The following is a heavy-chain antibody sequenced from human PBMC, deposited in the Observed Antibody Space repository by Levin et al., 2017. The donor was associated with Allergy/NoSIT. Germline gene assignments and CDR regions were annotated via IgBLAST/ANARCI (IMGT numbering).Heavy chain of an antibody. J-gene: IGHJ4*02. CDR3: AKEPSSGSCFDY. V-gene: IGHV3-23*01. CDR2: ISGSGGST. D-gene: IGHD1-26*01. CDR1: GFTFSSYA. Sequence: GGSLRLSCAASGFTFSSYAMTWVRQAPGKGLEWVSGISGSGGSTYYADSVKGRFTISRDNSKNTLYLQMHSLRAEDTAVYYCAKEPSSGSCFDYWGQGTLVTVSS.